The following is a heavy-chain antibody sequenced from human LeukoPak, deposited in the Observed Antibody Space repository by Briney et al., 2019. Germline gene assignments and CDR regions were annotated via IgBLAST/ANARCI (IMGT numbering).Heavy chain of an antibody. D-gene: IGHD4/OR15-4a*01. CDR2: IISIFGTA. Sequence: SVKVSCKASEGTFTSYAISWVRQAPGQGLECMGRIISIFGTANYAQKFLGRVTITADKSTRTVYMELSSLRSEDTAVYYCARSRPSGFIDYWDYWGQGTLVTVSS. V-gene: IGHV1-69*06. CDR3: ARSRPSGFIDYWDY. J-gene: IGHJ4*02. CDR1: EGTFTSYA.